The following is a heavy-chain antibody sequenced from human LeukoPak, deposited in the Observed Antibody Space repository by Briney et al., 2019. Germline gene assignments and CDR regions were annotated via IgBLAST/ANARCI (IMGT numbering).Heavy chain of an antibody. V-gene: IGHV3-7*03. D-gene: IGHD3-10*01. CDR1: GFTFSNYW. J-gene: IGHJ4*02. CDR3: ARQTYYLPD. Sequence: GGSLRLSCAASGFTFSNYWMTWVRQAPGKGLEWVAGIKQDGSEKYYVDSVRGRFTFSRDNAKNSLYLQMDSLRAEDTAVYYCARQTYYLPDWGQGTLVTVSS. CDR2: IKQDGSEK.